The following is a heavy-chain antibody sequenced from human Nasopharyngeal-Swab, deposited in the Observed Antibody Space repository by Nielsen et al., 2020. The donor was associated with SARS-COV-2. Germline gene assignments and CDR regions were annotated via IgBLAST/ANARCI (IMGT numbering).Heavy chain of an antibody. Sequence: GGSLRLSCAASGFTFSTYAMSWVRQVPGQGLEWVSTVNTGDDYTYYADSVKGRFTISRDNSKNTLYLQMNSLRTEDTAVYYCAKSGLSWSHYSYFDYWGQGTLVTVSS. V-gene: IGHV3-23*01. CDR1: GFTFSTYA. D-gene: IGHD3-10*01. J-gene: IGHJ4*02. CDR3: AKSGLSWSHYSYFDY. CDR2: VNTGDDYT.